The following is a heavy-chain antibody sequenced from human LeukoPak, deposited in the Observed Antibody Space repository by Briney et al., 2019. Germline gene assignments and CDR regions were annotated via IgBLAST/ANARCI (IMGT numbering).Heavy chain of an antibody. CDR3: ARDGRYYGSGSPDY. V-gene: IGHV4-38-2*02. CDR1: GYSISSGYY. Sequence: SETLSLTCTVSGYSISSGYYWGWIRQPPGKGLEWIGSIYHSGSTYYNPSLKSRVTISVDTSKNQFSLKLSSVTAADTAVYYCARDGRYYGSGSPDYWGQGTLVTVSS. J-gene: IGHJ4*02. CDR2: IYHSGST. D-gene: IGHD3-10*01.